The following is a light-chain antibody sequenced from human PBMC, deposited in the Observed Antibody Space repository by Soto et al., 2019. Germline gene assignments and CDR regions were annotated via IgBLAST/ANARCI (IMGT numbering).Light chain of an antibody. V-gene: IGLV2-8*01. CDR2: EVT. Sequence: QSALTQPPSASGSRGQSVTISCTGTSSDVGGYNFVSWYQQHPGKAPKVILYEVTKRPSGVPDRFSGAKSCNTASLTVSGLQTEDEAHDYCSSYAGSKNRYVFGTGTKLTVL. CDR3: SSYAGSKNRYV. J-gene: IGLJ1*01. CDR1: SSDVGGYNF.